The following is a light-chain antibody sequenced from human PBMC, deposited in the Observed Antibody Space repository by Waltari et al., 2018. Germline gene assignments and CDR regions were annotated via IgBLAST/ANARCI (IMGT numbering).Light chain of an antibody. V-gene: IGLV1-44*01. CDR3: AAWDVSLNGLV. CDR1: SSNIGSNT. Sequence: QSVLTQPPSASGTPGQRITISCSGGSSNIGSNTVSWYQQLPGTAPKLIIYTPNQRPSGVPDRCSGSKSGTSASLAISGLQAEDEGNYYCAAWDVSLNGLVFGGGTKLTVL. CDR2: TPN. J-gene: IGLJ3*02.